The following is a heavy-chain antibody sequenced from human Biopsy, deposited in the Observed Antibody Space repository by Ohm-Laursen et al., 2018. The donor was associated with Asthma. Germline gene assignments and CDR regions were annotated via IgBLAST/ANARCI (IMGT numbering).Heavy chain of an antibody. D-gene: IGHD6-13*01. Sequence: ASSVKVSCKASGGTLGNYAISWVRQAPGLGLEWMGGISPVFGSTNIAQKFQGRVTISADIFTKTAYLEVSSLRSDDTAVYYCASPSSSREILYYYYNMDIWGQGTTVTV. CDR3: ASPSSSREILYYYYNMDI. J-gene: IGHJ6*02. CDR1: GGTLGNYA. V-gene: IGHV1-69*06. CDR2: ISPVFGST.